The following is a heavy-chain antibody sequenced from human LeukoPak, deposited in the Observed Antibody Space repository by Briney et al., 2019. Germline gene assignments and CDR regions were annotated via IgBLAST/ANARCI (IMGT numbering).Heavy chain of an antibody. Sequence: GRSLRLSCAASGFTFDDYAMHWVRQAPGKGLEWVSGISWNSGSIGYADSVKGRFTISRDNAKNSLYLQMNSLRAEDTALYYCAKAPSYGDKYYYYGMDVWGQGTTVTVPS. D-gene: IGHD4-17*01. J-gene: IGHJ6*02. V-gene: IGHV3-9*01. CDR2: ISWNSGSI. CDR1: GFTFDDYA. CDR3: AKAPSYGDKYYYYGMDV.